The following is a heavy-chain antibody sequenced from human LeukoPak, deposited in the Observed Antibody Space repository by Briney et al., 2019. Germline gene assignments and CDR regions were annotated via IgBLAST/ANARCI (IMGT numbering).Heavy chain of an antibody. Sequence: GGSLRLSCSASGFTFSSYAMHWVRQAPGRGLEYLSVISRNAGGTSYADSVKGRFTISRDNSKNTLYLQMNSLRAEDTAVYYCAKDSYSSGYNFDYWGQGTLVTVSS. V-gene: IGHV3-64*04. CDR3: AKDSYSSGYNFDY. CDR1: GFTFSSYA. CDR2: ISRNAGGT. D-gene: IGHD6-19*01. J-gene: IGHJ4*02.